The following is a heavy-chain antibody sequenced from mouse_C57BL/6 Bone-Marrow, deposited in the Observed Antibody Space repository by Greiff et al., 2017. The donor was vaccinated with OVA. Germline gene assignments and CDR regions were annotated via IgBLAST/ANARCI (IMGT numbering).Heavy chain of an antibody. D-gene: IGHD1-3*01. CDR1: GFTFSDYY. Sequence: EVQLVESEGGLVQPGSSMKLSCTASGFTFSDYYMAWVRQVPEKGLEWVANINYDGSSTYYLDSLKSRFIISRDNAKNILYLQMSSLKSEDTATYYCARKWDPYWYFDVWGTGTTVTVSS. J-gene: IGHJ1*03. CDR3: ARKWDPYWYFDV. CDR2: INYDGSST. V-gene: IGHV5-16*01.